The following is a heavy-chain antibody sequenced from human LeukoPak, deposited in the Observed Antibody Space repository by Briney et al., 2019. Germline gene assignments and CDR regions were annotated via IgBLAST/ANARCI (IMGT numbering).Heavy chain of an antibody. Sequence: PGGSLRLSCAASGFTFSSYWMSWVRQAPGKGLEWVSAISDSGGRTYYADSVKGRFTISRDKSKNTLYLQMNSLRVEDTAVYYCTKAPGTVVVTATLDYWGQGTLVTVSS. V-gene: IGHV3-23*01. CDR2: ISDSGGRT. J-gene: IGHJ4*02. D-gene: IGHD2-21*02. CDR1: GFTFSSYW. CDR3: TKAPGTVVVTATLDY.